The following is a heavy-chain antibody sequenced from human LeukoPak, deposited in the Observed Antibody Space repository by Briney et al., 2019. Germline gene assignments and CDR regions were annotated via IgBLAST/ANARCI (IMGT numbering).Heavy chain of an antibody. D-gene: IGHD3-22*01. J-gene: IGHJ5*02. CDR3: ARWPPGYYDSSEAGFDP. Sequence: PGGSLRLSCAASGFTFSSYWMSWVRQAPGKGLEWVANIKQDGSEKYYVDSVKGRFTISRDNAKNSLYLQMNSLRAEDTAVYYCARWPPGYYDSSEAGFDPWGQGTLVTVSS. V-gene: IGHV3-7*01. CDR1: GFTFSSYW. CDR2: IKQDGSEK.